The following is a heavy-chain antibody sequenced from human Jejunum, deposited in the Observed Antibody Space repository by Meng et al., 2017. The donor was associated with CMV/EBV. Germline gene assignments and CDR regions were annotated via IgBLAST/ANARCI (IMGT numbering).Heavy chain of an antibody. Sequence: SYGMHWVRQAPGKGLEWVAFMRYDGSNKYYADSVKGRFTISRDNSKNTLYLQMNSLRAEDTAVYYCAKTETAMASNYYYYYGMDVWGQGTTVTVSS. D-gene: IGHD5-18*01. CDR2: MRYDGSNK. CDR1: SYG. J-gene: IGHJ6*02. CDR3: AKTETAMASNYYYYYGMDV. V-gene: IGHV3-30*02.